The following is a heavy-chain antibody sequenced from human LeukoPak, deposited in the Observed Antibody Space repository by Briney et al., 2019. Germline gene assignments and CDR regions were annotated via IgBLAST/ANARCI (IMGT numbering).Heavy chain of an antibody. V-gene: IGHV4-30-2*01. Sequence: SETLSLTCAVSGGSISSGGYSWSWIRQPPGKGLEWIGYIYHSGSTYYNPSLKSRVTISVDTSKNQFSLKLSSVTAADTAVYYCARVPTYEIAAARVGYAFDIWGQGTMVTVSS. CDR1: GGSISSGGYS. CDR2: IYHSGST. CDR3: ARVPTYEIAAARVGYAFDI. J-gene: IGHJ3*02. D-gene: IGHD6-13*01.